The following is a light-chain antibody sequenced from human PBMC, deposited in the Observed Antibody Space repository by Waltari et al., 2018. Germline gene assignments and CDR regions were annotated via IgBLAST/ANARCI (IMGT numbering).Light chain of an antibody. J-gene: IGKJ2*01. CDR2: WAS. CDR1: HSVLYCPNQKTY. CDR3: QQHYTAPVT. V-gene: IGKV4-1*01. Sequence: DIVITQSPASLAVSLGERAPINCKSSHSVLYCPNQKTYLAWYQQKPGQPPNLLIYWASTRESRVPDRFSGSGSGTNFTLTTSSLQAEDVAVYYFQQHYTAPVTFGQGTKLEI.